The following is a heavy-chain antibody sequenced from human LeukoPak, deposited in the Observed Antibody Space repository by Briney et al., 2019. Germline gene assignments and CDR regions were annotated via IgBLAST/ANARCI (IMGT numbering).Heavy chain of an antibody. CDR2: IYYSGSR. D-gene: IGHD2-2*01. J-gene: IGHJ4*02. CDR1: GGSISIGGYY. CDR3: ARTSKPAAIDY. Sequence: SETLSLTCSVSGGSISIGGYYWSWIRQHPGKGPEWIGSIYYSGSRYYNPFLKSRLTISVDTSDNQFSLRLTSVTAADTAVYYCARTSKPAAIDYWGQGTLVTVSS. V-gene: IGHV4-31*03.